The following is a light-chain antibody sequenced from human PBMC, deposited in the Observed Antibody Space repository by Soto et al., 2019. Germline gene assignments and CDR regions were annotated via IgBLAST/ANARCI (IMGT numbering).Light chain of an antibody. J-gene: IGKJ1*01. CDR2: WAS. CDR1: QSVLYSSNNKNY. V-gene: IGKV4-1*01. Sequence: DIVMTQSPDSLAVSLGERATINCKSSQSVLYSSNNKNYLAWYQQKPGQPPKLLIYWASTRESGVPDRFSGSGSGTDFTLTIGSLQAEDVAVYSCQQYHRPWTFGQGTKVAIK. CDR3: QQYHRPWT.